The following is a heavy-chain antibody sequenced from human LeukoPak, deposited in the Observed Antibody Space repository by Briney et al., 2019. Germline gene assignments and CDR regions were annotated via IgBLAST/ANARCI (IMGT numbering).Heavy chain of an antibody. CDR1: GFTFSNYA. D-gene: IGHD3-3*01. CDR2: ISSSGGST. CDR3: AKARVRPLEWSDRSPE. Sequence: PGGSLRLSCAASGFTFSNYAMHWVRQAPGKGLEYVSAISSSGGSTSYANSVKGRFIISRDNSKNTLYLQMGSLRAEDMAVYYCAKARVRPLEWSDRSPEGGQGTLVTVSS. J-gene: IGHJ4*02. V-gene: IGHV3-64*01.